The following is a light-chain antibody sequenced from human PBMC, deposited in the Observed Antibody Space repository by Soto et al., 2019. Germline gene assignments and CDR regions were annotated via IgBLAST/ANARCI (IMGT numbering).Light chain of an antibody. V-gene: IGKV3-11*01. CDR3: QQRSNWPPVT. J-gene: IGKJ5*01. CDR2: DAS. Sequence: EIVLTQSPGTLSLSPGERATLSCRASQSVSSYLAWYQQKPGQAPRLLIYDASSRATGIPDRFSGGGSGTDFTLTISSLEPEDFAVYYCQQRSNWPPVTFGQGTRLEIK. CDR1: QSVSSY.